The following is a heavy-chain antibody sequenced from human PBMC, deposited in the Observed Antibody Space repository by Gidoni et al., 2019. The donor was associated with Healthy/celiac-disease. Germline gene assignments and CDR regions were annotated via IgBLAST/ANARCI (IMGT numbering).Heavy chain of an antibody. J-gene: IGHJ6*04. Sequence: QVQLLPSGAEVRKPGASVELSCKTSGLIFTDSYIHWVRQAPRQGLKWMGWINPNSGATNYERNCHGRCTRTWETSVTTAHMELTRLISDDTAVYYCATTRELSHYSGSGTYSAYGLDVWAKGTTVTVSS. CDR2: INPNSGAT. CDR1: GLIFTDSY. V-gene: IGHV1-2*02. D-gene: IGHD3-10*01. CDR3: ATTRELSHYSGSGTYSAYGLDV.